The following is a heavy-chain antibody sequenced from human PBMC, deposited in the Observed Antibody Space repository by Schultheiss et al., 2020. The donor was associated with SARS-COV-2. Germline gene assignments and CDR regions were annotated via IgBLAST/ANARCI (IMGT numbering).Heavy chain of an antibody. V-gene: IGHV1-8*02. CDR2: INPNSGGT. Sequence: ASVKVSCKASGGTFSSYAISWVRQAPGQGLEWMGWINPNSGGTNYAQKFQGRVTMTEDTSTDTAYMELSSLRSEDTAVYYCARGDDYGVYALDYWGQGTLVTVSS. CDR3: ARGDDYGVYALDY. J-gene: IGHJ4*02. CDR1: GGTFSSYA. D-gene: IGHD4-17*01.